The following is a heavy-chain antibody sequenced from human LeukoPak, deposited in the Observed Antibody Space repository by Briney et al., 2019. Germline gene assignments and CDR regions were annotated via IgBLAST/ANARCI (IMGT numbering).Heavy chain of an antibody. CDR3: ARDKFYSSSYFDY. CDR1: GFTFSSYS. J-gene: IGHJ4*02. V-gene: IGHV3-48*01. D-gene: IGHD6-13*01. Sequence: PGGSLRLSCAASGFTFSSYSMNWVRQAPGKGLEWLSYISSSSSTIYYADSVKGRFTISRDNSKNTLYLQMNSLRAEDTAVYYCARDKFYSSSYFDYWGQGTLVTVSS. CDR2: ISSSSSTI.